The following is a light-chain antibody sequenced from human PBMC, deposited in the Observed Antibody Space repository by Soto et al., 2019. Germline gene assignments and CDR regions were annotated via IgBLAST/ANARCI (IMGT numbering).Light chain of an antibody. Sequence: QSALTQPASLSGSPGQSITISCTGTSSDVGGYHYVSWYQQHPGKAPKLMIYEVSNRPSGVSNRFSGSKSGNTASLTISGLQAEDEADYYCSSYTSRSTLYVFGTGTKVTVL. CDR3: SSYTSRSTLYV. CDR2: EVS. V-gene: IGLV2-14*01. J-gene: IGLJ1*01. CDR1: SSDVGGYHY.